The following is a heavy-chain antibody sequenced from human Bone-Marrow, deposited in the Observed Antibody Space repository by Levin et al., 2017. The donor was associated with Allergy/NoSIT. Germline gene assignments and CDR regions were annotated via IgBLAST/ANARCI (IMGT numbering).Heavy chain of an antibody. CDR1: GYSFTRYW. D-gene: IGHD4-17*01. V-gene: IGHV5-51*01. Sequence: GESLKISCKASGYSFTRYWIGWVRQMPGKGLEWMGVIFPGDSDTRYSPSFEGQVTISADTSISTAYLQWTSLKASDTAMYYCARPPSAHNNAESAYHYGPVVDYWGLGTLVTVSS. CDR3: ARPPSAHNNAESAYHYGPVVDY. CDR2: IFPGDSDT. J-gene: IGHJ4*02.